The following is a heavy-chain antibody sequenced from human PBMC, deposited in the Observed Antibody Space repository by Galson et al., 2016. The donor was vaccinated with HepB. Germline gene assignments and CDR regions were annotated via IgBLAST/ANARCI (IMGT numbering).Heavy chain of an antibody. Sequence: ETLSLTCVVSGGSITSNHWWTWVRQPPGKGLEWIGKVFYTGSTDSHPSLKSRVTISLDRSQNQFSLKLTSVTAADTAVYYCASEDYFHYGVDVWGQGTTVTVS. J-gene: IGHJ6*02. V-gene: IGHV4-4*02. CDR1: GGSITSNHW. CDR2: VFYTGST. CDR3: ASEDYFHYGVDV.